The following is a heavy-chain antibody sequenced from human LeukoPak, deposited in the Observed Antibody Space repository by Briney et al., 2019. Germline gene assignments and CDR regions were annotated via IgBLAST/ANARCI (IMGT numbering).Heavy chain of an antibody. V-gene: IGHV5-10-1*01. CDR3: ARHYGITMVRGVTDY. D-gene: IGHD3-10*01. CDR1: GYSFTSYW. J-gene: IGHJ4*02. Sequence: GESLKISCKGSGYSFTSYWISWVRQMPGKGLEWMGRIDPSDSYTNYSPSFQGHVTISADKSISTAYLQWSSLKASDTAMYYCARHYGITMVRGVTDYWGQGTLVTVSS. CDR2: IDPSDSYT.